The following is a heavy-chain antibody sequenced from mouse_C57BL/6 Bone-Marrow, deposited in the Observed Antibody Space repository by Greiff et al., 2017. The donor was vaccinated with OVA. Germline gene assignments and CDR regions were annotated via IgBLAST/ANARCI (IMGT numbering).Heavy chain of an antibody. J-gene: IGHJ3*01. CDR3: VAPDYDGGWFAY. Sequence: QVQLKESGAELARPGASVKLSCKASGYTFTSYGISWVKQRTGQGLEWIGEIYPRSGNTYYNEKFKGKATLTADKSSSTAYMELRSLTSEDSAVYFCVAPDYDGGWFAYWGQGTLVTVSA. CDR1: GYTFTSYG. D-gene: IGHD2-4*01. CDR2: IYPRSGNT. V-gene: IGHV1-81*01.